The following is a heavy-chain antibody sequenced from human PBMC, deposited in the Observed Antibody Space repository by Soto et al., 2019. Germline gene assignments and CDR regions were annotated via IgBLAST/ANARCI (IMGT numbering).Heavy chain of an antibody. Sequence: SETLSLTYAASGGSVSSGGYSGSWIRQPPGKGLEWIGYIYHSGSTYYNPSLKSRATISVDRSKNQFSLKLSSVTAADTAVYYCARVPGPWGQGTLVTVSS. J-gene: IGHJ5*02. CDR3: ARVPGP. D-gene: IGHD7-27*01. CDR2: IYHSGST. V-gene: IGHV4-30-2*01. CDR1: GGSVSSGGYS.